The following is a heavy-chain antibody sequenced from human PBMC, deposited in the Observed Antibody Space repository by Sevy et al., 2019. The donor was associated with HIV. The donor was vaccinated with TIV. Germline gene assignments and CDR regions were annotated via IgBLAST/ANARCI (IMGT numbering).Heavy chain of an antibody. V-gene: IGHV3-30*04. D-gene: IGHD2-2*02. CDR1: GFAFDSYA. Sequence: GGSLRLSCAASGFAFDSYALYWVRQAPGKGLEWIAVISYDGSYKHYADSLKGRLTISRDNSKNTLFLQMNSLITEDTAVYYCARDAAEGPNGDTWHSNWFDPWGQGTLVTVSS. CDR2: ISYDGSYK. J-gene: IGHJ5*02. CDR3: ARDAAEGPNGDTWHSNWFDP.